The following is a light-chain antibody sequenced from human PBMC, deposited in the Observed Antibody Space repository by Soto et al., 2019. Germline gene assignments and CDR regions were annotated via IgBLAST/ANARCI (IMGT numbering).Light chain of an antibody. J-gene: IGKJ5*01. Sequence: EIVLTQSPATLSLSRWEIATLSCRASQSVSSYLAWYQQKPGQAPRLLIYDASNRATGIPARFSGSGSGTDFTLTISSLEPEDFAVYYCQQRSNWPFFGQGTRLEIK. CDR3: QQRSNWPF. CDR1: QSVSSY. V-gene: IGKV3-11*01. CDR2: DAS.